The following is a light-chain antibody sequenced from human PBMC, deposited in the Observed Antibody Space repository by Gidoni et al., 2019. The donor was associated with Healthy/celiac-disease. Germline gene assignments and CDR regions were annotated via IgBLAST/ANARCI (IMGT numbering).Light chain of an antibody. V-gene: IGKV1-33*01. J-gene: IGKJ4*01. Sequence: IEMTQTPSSMSASVGDRVTITCQASPDISNYLNWYQQKPGKAPKLLIYAASNLETGVPSRFSGSGSGTDFTLTISSLQPEDIATYYCQQYDNLPLTFGRGTKVEIK. CDR2: AAS. CDR1: PDISNY. CDR3: QQYDNLPLT.